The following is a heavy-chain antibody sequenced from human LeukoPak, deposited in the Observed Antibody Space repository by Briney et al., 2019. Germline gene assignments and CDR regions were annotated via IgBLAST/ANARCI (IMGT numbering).Heavy chain of an antibody. J-gene: IGHJ6*02. V-gene: IGHV3-33*01. Sequence: PGGSQRLSCAASGFTFSSYGMHWVRPAPGKGLEWVAVIWYDGSNKYYADSVKGRFTISRDNSKNTLYLQMNSLRAEDTAVYYCAREYCGGDCPPSYYYYGMDVWGQGTTVTVSS. CDR3: AREYCGGDCPPSYYYYGMDV. D-gene: IGHD2-21*02. CDR2: IWYDGSNK. CDR1: GFTFSSYG.